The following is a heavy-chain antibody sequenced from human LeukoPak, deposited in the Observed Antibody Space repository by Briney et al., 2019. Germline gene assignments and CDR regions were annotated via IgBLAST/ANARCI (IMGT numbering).Heavy chain of an antibody. CDR3: ARGKGIEN. CDR1: GFDFTSYN. J-gene: IGHJ4*02. V-gene: IGHV3-48*01. Sequence: PGGSLRLSCAASGFDFTSYNMNWVRQAPGKGLEWISYISPSTTTIYYADSVKGRFTISRDNAKNSLYLQMNSLRAEDTAVYYCARGKGIENWGQGTLATVSS. CDR2: ISPSTTTI. D-gene: IGHD2-15*01.